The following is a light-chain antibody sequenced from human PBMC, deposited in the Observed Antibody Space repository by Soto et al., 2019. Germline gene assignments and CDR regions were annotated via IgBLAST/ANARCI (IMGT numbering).Light chain of an antibody. CDR3: QQLNTYPVT. V-gene: IGKV1-9*01. CDR1: QDISSY. CDR2: AAS. Sequence: DIQLTQSPSFLSASVGNRVTVTCRASQDISSYLAWYQQKPGKAPRLLIYAASTLQSGVSSRFRGSGSGTAFTLTISSLQPEDFATYYCQQLNTYPVTFGGGTKVEIK. J-gene: IGKJ4*01.